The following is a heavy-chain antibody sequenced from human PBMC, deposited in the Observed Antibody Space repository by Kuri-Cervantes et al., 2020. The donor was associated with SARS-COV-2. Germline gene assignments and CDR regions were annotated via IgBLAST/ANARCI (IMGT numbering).Heavy chain of an antibody. J-gene: IGHJ6*02. Sequence: GESLKISCAASGFTFSNFGMHWVRQAPGKGLEWVTLISYDGSDKYYADSVKGRFTISRDNSKSTLFLQMNSLRAEGTAEYYCARGTAAADYSFYGMDVRGRGTTVTVSS. CDR2: ISYDGSDK. D-gene: IGHD6-13*01. CDR1: GFTFSNFG. V-gene: IGHV3-30*03. CDR3: ARGTAAADYSFYGMDV.